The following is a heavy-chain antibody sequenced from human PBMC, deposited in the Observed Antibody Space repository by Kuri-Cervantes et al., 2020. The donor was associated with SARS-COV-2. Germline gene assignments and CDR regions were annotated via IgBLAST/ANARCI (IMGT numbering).Heavy chain of an antibody. D-gene: IGHD2-2*02. V-gene: IGHV3-23*01. J-gene: IGHJ4*02. Sequence: GGSLRLSCAASGFTFSSSAMSWVRQAPGKGLEWVSDISGSGDNTYYADSVKGRFTIYRDNSKNTLYLQMNSLRAEDTAVYYCARYCSSVSCYSLRAILDYWGPGTLVTVSS. CDR3: ARYCSSVSCYSLRAILDY. CDR2: ISGSGDNT. CDR1: GFTFSSSA.